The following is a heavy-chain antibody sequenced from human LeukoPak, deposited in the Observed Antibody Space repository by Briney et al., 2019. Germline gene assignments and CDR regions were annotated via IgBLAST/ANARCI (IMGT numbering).Heavy chain of an antibody. CDR2: IYYSGST. Sequence: SETLSLTCTVSGGSISSSSYYWGWIRQPPGKGLEWIVSIYYSGSTYYNPSLKSRVTISVDRSKNQFSLKLSSVTAADTAVYYCARGAYGSGSYYFDYWGQGTLVTVSS. CDR3: ARGAYGSGSYYFDY. CDR1: GGSISSSSYY. J-gene: IGHJ4*02. D-gene: IGHD3-10*01. V-gene: IGHV4-39*07.